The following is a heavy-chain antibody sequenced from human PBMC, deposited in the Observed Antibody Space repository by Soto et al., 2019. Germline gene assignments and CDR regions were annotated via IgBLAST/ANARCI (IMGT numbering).Heavy chain of an antibody. V-gene: IGHV2-5*02. Sequence: QITLKESGPTLVKPTQTLTLTCTFSGFSLSTNGVGVGWIRQPPGKALEWLALIYWDDSKEYSPSLKSRLTITKDTSRNQAVITMTNMYPVDTATYFCAKKGGGDYILGYWGQGTLVTVSS. CDR3: AKKGGGDYILGY. CDR1: GFSLSTNGVG. J-gene: IGHJ4*02. D-gene: IGHD4-17*01. CDR2: IYWDDSK.